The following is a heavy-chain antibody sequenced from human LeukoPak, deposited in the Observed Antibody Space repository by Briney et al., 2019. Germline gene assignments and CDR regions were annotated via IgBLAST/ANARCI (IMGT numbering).Heavy chain of an antibody. J-gene: IGHJ6*03. CDR3: AMYAIRYYYYYMDV. V-gene: IGHV1-69*06. D-gene: IGHD2-8*01. CDR2: IIPIFVTA. CDR1: GGTFSSYA. Sequence: SVKVSCKASGGTFSSYAISWVRQAPGQGLEWMGGIIPIFVTANYAQKFQGRVTITADKSTSTAYMELSSLRSEDTAVYYCAMYAIRYYYYYMDVWGKGTTVTVSS.